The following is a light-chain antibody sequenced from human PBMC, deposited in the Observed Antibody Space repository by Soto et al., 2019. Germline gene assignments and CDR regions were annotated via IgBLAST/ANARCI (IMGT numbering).Light chain of an antibody. CDR1: SSNIGAGYD. CDR2: GNT. V-gene: IGLV1-40*01. J-gene: IGLJ3*02. Sequence: QLVLTQPPSVSGAPGQRVTISCTASSSNIGAGYDVHWYQQLPGTAPKLLIYGNTNRLSGVPDRFSGSKSDTSASLAITGLQAEDEADYYCQSYDDSLSCSVFGGGTKLTVL. CDR3: QSYDDSLSCSV.